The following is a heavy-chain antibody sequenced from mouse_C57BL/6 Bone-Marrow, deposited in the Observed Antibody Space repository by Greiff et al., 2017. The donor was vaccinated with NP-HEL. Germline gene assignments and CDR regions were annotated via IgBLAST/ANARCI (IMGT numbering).Heavy chain of an antibody. J-gene: IGHJ4*01. V-gene: IGHV5-12*01. CDR2: ISNGGGRT. CDR3: ARQILGYAMDY. Sequence: EVQGVESGGGLVQPGGSLKLSCAASGFTFSDYYMYWVRQTPEKRLEWVAYISNGGGRTYYPDTVKGRFTISRDNAKNTLYLQMSRLKSEDTAMYYCARQILGYAMDYWGQGTSVTVSS. D-gene: IGHD4-1*01. CDR1: GFTFSDYY.